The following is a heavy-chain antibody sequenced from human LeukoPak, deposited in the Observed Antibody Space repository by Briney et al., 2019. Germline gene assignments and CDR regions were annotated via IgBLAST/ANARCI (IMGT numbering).Heavy chain of an antibody. J-gene: IGHJ6*02. CDR1: GYTFTSYG. V-gene: IGHV1-2*02. Sequence: ASVKVSCKASGYTFTSYGISWVRQAPGQGLEWMGWINPNSGGTNYAQKFQGRVTMTRDTSISTAYMELSRLRSDDTAVYYCARAPYFDWLFGYGMDVWGQGTTVTVSS. D-gene: IGHD3-9*01. CDR3: ARAPYFDWLFGYGMDV. CDR2: INPNSGGT.